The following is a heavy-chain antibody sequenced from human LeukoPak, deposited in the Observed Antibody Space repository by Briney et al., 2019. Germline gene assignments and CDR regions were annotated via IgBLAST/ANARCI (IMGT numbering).Heavy chain of an antibody. CDR2: ISSSSSTI. J-gene: IGHJ4*02. CDR3: ARDSPPDD. V-gene: IGHV3-48*01. CDR1: GFTFSRNS. Sequence: GESLRLSCAASGFTFSRNSMNWVRQAPGKGLEGVSYISSSSSTIYYADSVKGRFTISRDNAKNPLSLNVNSLRAGDPAVYYFARDSPPDDGGRGTLVTVP.